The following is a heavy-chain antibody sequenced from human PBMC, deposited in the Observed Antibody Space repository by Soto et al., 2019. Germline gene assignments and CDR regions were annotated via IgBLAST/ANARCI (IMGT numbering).Heavy chain of an antibody. V-gene: IGHV1-69*01. CDR2: IIPIFGTA. J-gene: IGHJ4*02. Sequence: QVQLVQSGAEVKKPGSSVKVSCKASGGTLSSYAISWVRQAPGQGLEWMGGIIPIFGTANYAQKFQGRVTITADESTSTAYMELSSLRSEDTAVYYCARAGPLNYYDSSGYYYPDDYWGQGTLVTVSS. CDR1: GGTLSSYA. CDR3: ARAGPLNYYDSSGYYYPDDY. D-gene: IGHD3-22*01.